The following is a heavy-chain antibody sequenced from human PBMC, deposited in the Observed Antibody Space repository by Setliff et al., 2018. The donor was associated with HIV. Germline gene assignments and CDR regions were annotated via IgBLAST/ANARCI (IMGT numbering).Heavy chain of an antibody. J-gene: IGHJ4*02. D-gene: IGHD3-22*01. Sequence: ASVKVSCKASGYTFTTYYIHWVRQAPGQGLEWMGILNPSEGTTITADHSTTTTYMELTSLRADDTAVYYCVRVGPWYYARSGYLASWDYWGQGTLVTVS. CDR1: GYTFTTYY. CDR2: LNPSEGTT. CDR3: VRVGPWYYARSGYLASWDY. V-gene: IGHV1-46*01.